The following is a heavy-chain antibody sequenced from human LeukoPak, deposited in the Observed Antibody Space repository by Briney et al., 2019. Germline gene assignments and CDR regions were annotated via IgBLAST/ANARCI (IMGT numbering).Heavy chain of an antibody. V-gene: IGHV1-18*01. CDR1: GYTFTNYG. Sequence: ASVKVSCKTSGYTFTNYGLSWVRQAPGQGLEWMGWISPYNDNTNYAQKFQGRVTMTTDTSTRTAYMELRSLRSDGTAVYYCARRLDIVVSIAFDIWGQGTMVTVSS. J-gene: IGHJ3*02. CDR3: ARRLDIVVSIAFDI. D-gene: IGHD5-12*01. CDR2: ISPYNDNT.